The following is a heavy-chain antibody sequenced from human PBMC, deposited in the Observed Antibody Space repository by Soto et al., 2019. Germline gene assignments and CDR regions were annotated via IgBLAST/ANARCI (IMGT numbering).Heavy chain of an antibody. V-gene: IGHV1-69*12. Sequence: QVQLVQSGAEVKKPGSSVKVSCKASGGTFSSYAISWVRQAPGQGLEWMGGIIPIFDTADYAQKFQGRVTTGAAESTSTAYRELGSRRSEDTVVYYCTSHGITGTWVYYYGMDVWGQGTTVTVSS. CDR3: TSHGITGTWVYYYGMDV. CDR2: IIPIFDTA. J-gene: IGHJ6*02. CDR1: GGTFSSYA. D-gene: IGHD1-7*01.